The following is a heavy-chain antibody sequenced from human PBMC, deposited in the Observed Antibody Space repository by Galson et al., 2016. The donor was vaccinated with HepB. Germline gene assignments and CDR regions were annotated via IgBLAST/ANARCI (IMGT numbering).Heavy chain of an antibody. V-gene: IGHV3-43*01. CDR1: GFTFDDYT. D-gene: IGHD1-1*01. J-gene: IGHJ2*01. CDR2: ITWDGGYT. CDR3: ARERLRYFDL. Sequence: SLRLSCAASGFTFDDYTMHWVRQAPGKGLEWVSLITWDGGYTSYADSVKGRFTISRDNSKNSLLVQMNSLRTEDSALYYCARERLRYFDLWGRGTLVTVSS.